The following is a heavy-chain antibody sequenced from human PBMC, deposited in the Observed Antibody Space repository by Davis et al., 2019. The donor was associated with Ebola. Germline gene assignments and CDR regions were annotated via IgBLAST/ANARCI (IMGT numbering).Heavy chain of an antibody. D-gene: IGHD5-12*01. V-gene: IGHV6-1*01. J-gene: IGHJ4*02. CDR3: ARGWLRRNLDY. Sequence: HSQTLSLTCALSGDSVSVSRGAWNWIRQSPSRGLEWLGRTYYSSKWHNDYAVSVKSRITINPDTSKNQFYLEVNSVTPEDTAVYYCARGWLRRNLDYWGQGIPVTVSS. CDR1: GDSVSVSRGA. CDR2: TYYSSKWHN.